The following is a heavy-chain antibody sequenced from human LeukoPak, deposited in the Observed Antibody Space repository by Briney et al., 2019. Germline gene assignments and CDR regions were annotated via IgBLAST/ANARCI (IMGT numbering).Heavy chain of an antibody. J-gene: IGHJ5*02. CDR2: INPNSGGT. CDR3: XXXXXXXXXXXXXXXXXFDP. V-gene: IGHV1-2*02. CDR1: YTFXXYY. Sequence: YTFXXYYMHWGRQAPGQGLEWMGWINPNSGGTNYAQKFQGRVTMTRDTSISTAYMELSRLRSDDTAVYYCXXXXXXXXXXXXXXXXXFDPWGXGXLVTVSS.